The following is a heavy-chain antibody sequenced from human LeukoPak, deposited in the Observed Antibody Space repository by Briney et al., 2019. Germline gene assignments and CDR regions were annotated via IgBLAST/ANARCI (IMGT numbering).Heavy chain of an antibody. CDR1: GGSFSGYY. CDR3: ARGGRDGYNTGLDY. J-gene: IGHJ4*02. Sequence: SETLSLTCAVYGGSFSGYYWSWIRQPPGKGLEWIGEINHSGSTNYNRSLKSRVTISVDTSKNQFSLKLSSVTAADTAVYYCARGGRDGYNTGLDYWGQGTLVTVSS. CDR2: INHSGST. D-gene: IGHD5-24*01. V-gene: IGHV4-34*01.